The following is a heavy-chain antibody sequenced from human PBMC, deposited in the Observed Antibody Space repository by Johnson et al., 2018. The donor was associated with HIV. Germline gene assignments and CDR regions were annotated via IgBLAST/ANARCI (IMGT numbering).Heavy chain of an antibody. CDR3: ASLYYDSSGYHDAFDI. CDR1: GFTFSSYG. J-gene: IGHJ3*02. D-gene: IGHD3-22*01. V-gene: IGHV3-30*02. CDR2: IGYEGSNK. Sequence: QVQLVESGGGVVQPGRSLRLSCAASGFTFSSYGMHWFRQAPGKGLEWVAFIGYEGSNKYYADSVKGRFTISRDNSKNTLYRQMNSLRAEDTAVYYGASLYYDSSGYHDAFDIWGQGTMVTVSS.